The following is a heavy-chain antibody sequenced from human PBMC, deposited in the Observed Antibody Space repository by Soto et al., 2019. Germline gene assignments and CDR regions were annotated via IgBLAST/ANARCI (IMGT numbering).Heavy chain of an antibody. CDR1: GFDFSGSE. CDR3: AKVAPFILGSPF. Sequence: RGSLRLSCTASGFDFSGSEMNWFRQAPGKGLEWVAYITGSGGAMFHADSLKGRFSISRDNAKNSLFLEMNNLTADDAGVYYCAKVAPFILGSPFWGQGTLVTVSS. D-gene: IGHD2-21*01. V-gene: IGHV3-48*03. J-gene: IGHJ4*02. CDR2: ITGSGGAM.